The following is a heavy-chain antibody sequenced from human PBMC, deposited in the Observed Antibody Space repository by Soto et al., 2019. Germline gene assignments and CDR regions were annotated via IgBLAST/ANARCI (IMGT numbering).Heavy chain of an antibody. CDR2: IIPILGIA. V-gene: IGHV1-69*08. D-gene: IGHD6-13*01. CDR1: GGTFSSYT. Sequence: QVQLVQSGAEVKKPGSSVKVSCKASGGTFSSYTISWVRQAPGQGLEWMGRIIPILGIANYAQKFQGRVTITADKXTXTXXMELSSLRSEDTAVYYCAREGVGSSSWPHTGWFDPWGQGTLVTVSS. CDR3: AREGVGSSSWPHTGWFDP. J-gene: IGHJ5*02.